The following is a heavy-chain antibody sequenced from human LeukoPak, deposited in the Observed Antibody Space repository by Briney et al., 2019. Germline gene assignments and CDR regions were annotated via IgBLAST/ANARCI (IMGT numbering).Heavy chain of an antibody. Sequence: PSETLSLTCAVYGGSFSGYYWSWIRQPAGKGLEWIGRIYTSGSTNYNPSLKSRVTMSVDTSKNQFSLKLSSVTAADTAVYYCASGVSYGLRFDYWGQGTLVTVSS. V-gene: IGHV4-59*10. CDR3: ASGVSYGLRFDY. CDR1: GGSFSGYY. CDR2: IYTSGST. D-gene: IGHD5-18*01. J-gene: IGHJ4*02.